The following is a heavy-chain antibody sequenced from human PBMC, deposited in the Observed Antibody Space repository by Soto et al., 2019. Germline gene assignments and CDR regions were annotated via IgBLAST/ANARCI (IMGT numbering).Heavy chain of an antibody. J-gene: IGHJ5*02. V-gene: IGHV4-30-4*01. CDR2: IHNSGSP. D-gene: IGHD3-10*02. Sequence: QVQLQESGPGLVRPSQTLSLTCSVSGASIYNGGYFWSWIRQSPGKGLEWIGHIHNSGSPYNNPSLKRRVTITADTSMNHFSLAPTSVTAADTAMHYSAIGSTTQNVDTSGKGILVTVSS. CDR3: AIGSTTQNVDT. CDR1: GASIYNGGYF.